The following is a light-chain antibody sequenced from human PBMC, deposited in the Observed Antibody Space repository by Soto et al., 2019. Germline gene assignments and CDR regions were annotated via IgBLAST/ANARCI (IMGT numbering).Light chain of an antibody. CDR3: QQYKNWLALT. CDR2: GVS. V-gene: IGKV3-15*01. J-gene: IGKJ4*01. Sequence: EIVLTQSPATLSSSQGERATLSCRASQTVSNKLAWYQHKPGQAPRLLIYGVSTRATGVPARFSGSGSGTEFTLTISSLQSEDSAVYYCQQYKNWLALTFGGGTKVDI. CDR1: QTVSNK.